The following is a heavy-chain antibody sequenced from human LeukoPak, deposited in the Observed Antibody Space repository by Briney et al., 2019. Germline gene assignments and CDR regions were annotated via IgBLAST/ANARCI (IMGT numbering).Heavy chain of an antibody. V-gene: IGHV3-23*01. J-gene: IGHJ4*02. CDR2: TSGSGGST. CDR3: AKGPYYDILTGYSKTEYYFDY. D-gene: IGHD3-9*01. CDR1: GFTFSSYA. Sequence: GGSLRLSCAASGFTFSSYAMSWVRQAPGKGLEWVSATSGSGGSTYYADSVKGRFTISRDNSKNTLYLQMNSLRAEDTAVYYCAKGPYYDILTGYSKTEYYFDYWGQGTLVTVSS.